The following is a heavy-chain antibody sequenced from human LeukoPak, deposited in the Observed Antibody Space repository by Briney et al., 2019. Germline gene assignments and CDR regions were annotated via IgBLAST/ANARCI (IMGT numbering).Heavy chain of an antibody. CDR3: ARDVVVVAIGAFDI. CDR2: IIPIFGRA. V-gene: IGHV1-69*13. J-gene: IGHJ3*02. CDR1: GGTFISYA. Sequence: SVKVSCKASGGTFISYAISWVRQAPGKGVEWMGGIIPIFGRANYAQKVQGRGTITADESTSTAYMELSSLRSEDTAVYYCARDVVVVAIGAFDIWGQGTMVTVSS. D-gene: IGHD2-15*01.